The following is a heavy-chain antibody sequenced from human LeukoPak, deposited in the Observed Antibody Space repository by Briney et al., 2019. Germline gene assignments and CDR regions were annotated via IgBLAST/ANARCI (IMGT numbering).Heavy chain of an antibody. CDR3: ARDRWYYYDSSDYYHDAFDI. J-gene: IGHJ3*02. V-gene: IGHV3-48*03. Sequence: GGSQRLSCAASGFTFSSYEMNWVRQAPGKGLEWVSYISSSGSTIYYADSVKGRFTISRDNSKNTLYLQMNSLRAEDTAVYYCARDRWYYYDSSDYYHDAFDIWGQGTMVTVSS. D-gene: IGHD3-22*01. CDR2: ISSSGSTI. CDR1: GFTFSSYE.